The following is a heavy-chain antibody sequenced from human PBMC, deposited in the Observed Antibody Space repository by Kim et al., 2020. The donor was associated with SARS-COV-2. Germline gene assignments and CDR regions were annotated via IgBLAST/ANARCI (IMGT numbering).Heavy chain of an antibody. J-gene: IGHJ6*02. CDR3: ARGFYGSGSYYNVVRGLKYHYYGMDV. V-gene: IGHV1-69*13. CDR1: GGTFSNYA. CDR2: IIPIFGTP. D-gene: IGHD3-10*01. Sequence: SVKVSCKASGGTFSNYAISWVRQAPGQGLEWMGGIIPIFGTPNYAKKFQDRVKITADESTRTAYMELSSLRSEDTAVYYCARGFYGSGSYYNVVRGLKYHYYGMDVWGQGTTVTVSS.